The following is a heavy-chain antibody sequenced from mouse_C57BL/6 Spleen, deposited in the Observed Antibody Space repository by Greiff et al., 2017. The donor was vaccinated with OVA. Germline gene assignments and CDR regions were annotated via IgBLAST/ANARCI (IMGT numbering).Heavy chain of an antibody. CDR2: ISSGSSTI. Sequence: DVKLVESGGGLVKPGGSLKLSCAASGFTFSDYGMHWVRQAPEKGLEWVAYISSGSSTIHYADTVKGRFTISRDNAKNTLFLQMTSLRSEDTAMYYCARRESFKGGYAMDYGGQGTSVTVSS. CDR3: ARRESFKGGYAMDY. CDR1: GFTFSDYG. J-gene: IGHJ4*01. V-gene: IGHV5-17*01.